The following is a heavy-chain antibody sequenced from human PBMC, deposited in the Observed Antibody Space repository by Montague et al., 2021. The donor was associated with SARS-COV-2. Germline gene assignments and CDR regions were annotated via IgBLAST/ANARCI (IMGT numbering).Heavy chain of an antibody. CDR3: ARARITGTTKDYYGMDV. Sequence: TLSLTCTVSDDSISGGRYYWSWIRQPAGKGLEWIGRIYTSGNTNYNPSLKSRVSMLVDTSKNQLSLKLSSVTAADTAIYYCARARITGTTKDYYGMDVWGRGTLVSVSS. V-gene: IGHV4-61*02. CDR1: DDSISGGRYY. CDR2: IYTSGNT. J-gene: IGHJ6*02. D-gene: IGHD1-7*01.